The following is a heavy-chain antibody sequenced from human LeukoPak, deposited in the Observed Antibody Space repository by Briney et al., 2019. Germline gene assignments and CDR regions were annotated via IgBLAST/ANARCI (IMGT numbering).Heavy chain of an antibody. CDR1: GGSISSGDYY. V-gene: IGHV4-30-4*01. CDR3: AGGSYAYFDY. J-gene: IGHJ4*02. D-gene: IGHD2-8*01. CDR2: IYHSGST. Sequence: SETLSLTCTVSGGSISSGDYYWSWIRQPPGKGLEWIGYIYHSGSTYYNPSLKSRVTISVDTSKNQFSLNLNSVTAADTAVYYCAGGSYAYFDYWGQGFLVTVSS.